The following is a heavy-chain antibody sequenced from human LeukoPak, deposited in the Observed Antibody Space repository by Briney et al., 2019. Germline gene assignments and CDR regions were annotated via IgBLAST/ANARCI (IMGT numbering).Heavy chain of an antibody. V-gene: IGHV1-69*05. CDR3: ASVRSSSSPRRYNWFDP. J-gene: IGHJ5*02. CDR2: IIPIFGTA. Sequence: SVRVSCKASGGTFSSYAISWVRQAPGQGLEWMGGIIPIFGTANYAQKFQGRVTITTDESTSTAYMELSSLRSEDTAVYYCASVRSSSSPRRYNWFDPWGQGTLVTVSS. D-gene: IGHD6-13*01. CDR1: GGTFSSYA.